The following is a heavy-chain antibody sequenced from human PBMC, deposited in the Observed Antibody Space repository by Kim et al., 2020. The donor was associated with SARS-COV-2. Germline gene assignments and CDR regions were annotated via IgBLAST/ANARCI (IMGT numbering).Heavy chain of an antibody. CDR3: ARRDVDTAMVTGGGAFDY. Sequence: KGRVTISVDTAKNQFSLKVSSVTAADTAVYYCARRDVDTAMVTGGGAFDYWGQGTLVTVSS. J-gene: IGHJ4*02. V-gene: IGHV4-39*01. D-gene: IGHD5-18*01.